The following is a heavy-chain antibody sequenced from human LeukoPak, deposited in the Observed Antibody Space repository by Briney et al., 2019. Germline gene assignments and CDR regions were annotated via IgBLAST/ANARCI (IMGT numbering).Heavy chain of an antibody. D-gene: IGHD6-25*01. CDR2: ISGSGGST. Sequence: GGSLRLSCAASGFTFSSNAMSWVRQAPGKGLEWVSGISGSGGSTSYADSVKGRFTIFRDNSKNTLHLQMNSLRVEDTAVYYCATDSSGWYFDFWGQGALVTVSS. CDR3: ATDSSGWYFDF. CDR1: GFTFSSNA. V-gene: IGHV3-23*01. J-gene: IGHJ4*02.